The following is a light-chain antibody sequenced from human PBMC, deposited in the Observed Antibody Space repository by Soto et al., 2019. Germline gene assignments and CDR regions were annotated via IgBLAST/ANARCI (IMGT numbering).Light chain of an antibody. Sequence: DIVMTQSPDSLAVSLGESATINCKSSQSVLYSSNNKNSVAWYQQKPGQPPQLLIYWASTRESGVPDRFSGSESGKDSTLTISSLQAEDVAVYYSQQYYPTRCTSGQWTKVDIX. V-gene: IGKV4-1*01. CDR2: WAS. CDR3: QQYYPTRCT. J-gene: IGKJ1*01. CDR1: QSVLYSSNNKNS.